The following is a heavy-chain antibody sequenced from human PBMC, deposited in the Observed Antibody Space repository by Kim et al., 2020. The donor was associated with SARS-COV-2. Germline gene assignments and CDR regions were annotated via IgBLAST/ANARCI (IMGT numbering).Heavy chain of an antibody. Sequence: SETLSLTCTVSGGSISSSSYYFGWIRHPPGKGLEWIGSIYYSCSTYYHPSLQSRVTISVDTSKNQFSLKLSSVTAADTAVYYCAGPRGDVWGVPQYYFDYWGQGTLVTVSS. CDR2: IYYSCST. V-gene: IGHV4-39*07. D-gene: IGHD3-16*01. CDR3: AGPRGDVWGVPQYYFDY. J-gene: IGHJ4*02. CDR1: GGSISSSSYY.